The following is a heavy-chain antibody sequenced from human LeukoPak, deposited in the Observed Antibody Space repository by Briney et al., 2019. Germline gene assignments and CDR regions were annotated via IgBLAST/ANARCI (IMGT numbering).Heavy chain of an antibody. V-gene: IGHV3-23*01. CDR1: GFTFSSYA. J-gene: IGHJ4*02. CDR3: AKDPSVYYGDYIIR. Sequence: GGSLRLSCAASGFTFSSYAMSWVCQAPGKGLEWVSGFSVTDKTTYYADSVKGRFTISRDNSKNTLYLQMGSLRVEDTAVYYCAKDPSVYYGDYIIRWGQGTLVIVSS. CDR2: FSVTDKTT. D-gene: IGHD4-17*01.